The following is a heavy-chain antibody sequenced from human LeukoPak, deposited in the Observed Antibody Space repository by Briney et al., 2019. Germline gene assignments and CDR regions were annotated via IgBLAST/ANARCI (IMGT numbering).Heavy chain of an antibody. CDR3: ARDLVPGTGTTPYYGMDV. V-gene: IGHV1-69*13. CDR2: IIPIFGTA. CDR1: GGTFSSYA. J-gene: IGHJ6*02. D-gene: IGHD1-7*01. Sequence: SVKVSCRASGGTFSSYAISWVRQAPGQGLEWMGGIIPIFGTANYAQKFQGRVTITADESTSTAYMELSSLRSEDTAVYYCARDLVPGTGTTPYYGMDVWGQGTTVTVSS.